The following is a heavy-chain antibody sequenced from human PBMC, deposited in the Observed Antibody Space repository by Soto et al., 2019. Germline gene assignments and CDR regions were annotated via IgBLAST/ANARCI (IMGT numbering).Heavy chain of an antibody. V-gene: IGHV3-15*07. CDR1: GFTFSDAW. J-gene: IGHJ5*02. Sequence: EVQLVESGGGLVEPGGSLRLSCAASGFTFSDAWMNWVRQAPGKGLEWVGRIKSNTDGGTTDYAAPVKGRFTISRDNSKNTLYLQMNSLRAEDTAVYYCAKGTTIFGVVPNWFDPWGQGTLVTVSS. CDR3: AKGTTIFGVVPNWFDP. CDR2: IKSNTDGGTT. D-gene: IGHD3-3*01.